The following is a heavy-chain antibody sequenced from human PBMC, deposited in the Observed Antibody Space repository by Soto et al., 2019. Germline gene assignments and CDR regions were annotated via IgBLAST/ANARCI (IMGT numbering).Heavy chain of an antibody. J-gene: IGHJ6*02. V-gene: IGHV3-53*01. CDR2: IYSGGST. Sequence: LRISCAASGFTVSSNYMSLVRQAPGKGLEWVSVIYSGGSTYYAYSVKGRFTISRDNSKNTLYLQMNGLRAEDTAVYYCARGIRDCTNGVCYPGNYYYGMDVWGQGTTVTVSS. CDR3: ARGIRDCTNGVCYPGNYYYGMDV. CDR1: GFTVSSNY. D-gene: IGHD2-8*01.